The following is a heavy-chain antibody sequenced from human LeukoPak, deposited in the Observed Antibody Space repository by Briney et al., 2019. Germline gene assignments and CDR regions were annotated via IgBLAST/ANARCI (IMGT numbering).Heavy chain of an antibody. CDR2: IYHSGNT. CDR3: GGRGF. Sequence: SETLSLTCTVSGYSITSGYYWAWIRQSPGKGLEWIGSIYHSGNTYYNPSLKSRVIILVDTSKNQFSLQLGSVTPTDTAVYYCGGRGFWGQGTLVTVSS. D-gene: IGHD3-10*01. V-gene: IGHV4-38-2*02. J-gene: IGHJ4*02. CDR1: GYSITSGYY.